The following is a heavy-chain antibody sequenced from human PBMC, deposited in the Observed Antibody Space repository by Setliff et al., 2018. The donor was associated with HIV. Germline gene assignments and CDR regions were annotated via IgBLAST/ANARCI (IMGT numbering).Heavy chain of an antibody. CDR2: IYYSGST. D-gene: IGHD3-22*01. J-gene: IGHJ5*02. V-gene: IGHV4-39*07. CDR1: GGSISSGSYY. CDR3: ATSRVVVLRFDP. Sequence: SETLSLTCTVSGGSISSGSYYWSWIRQPAGKGLEWIGRIYYSGSTYYNPSLKSRVTISVDTSKNQFSLKLYSVTAADTAVYYCATSRVVVLRFDPWGQGTLVTVSS.